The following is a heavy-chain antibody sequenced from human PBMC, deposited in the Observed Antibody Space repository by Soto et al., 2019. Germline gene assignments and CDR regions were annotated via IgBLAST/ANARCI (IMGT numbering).Heavy chain of an antibody. CDR2: IYYSGST. J-gene: IGHJ3*02. CDR1: GGSISSYY. D-gene: IGHD3-3*01. CDR3: ARVFNVDFWSARIDAFDI. Sequence: SETLSLTCTVSGGSISSYYWSWIRQPPGKGLEWIGYIYYSGSTNYNPSLKSRVTISVDTSKNQFSLKLSSVTAADTAVYYCARVFNVDFWSARIDAFDIWGQGTMVTVSS. V-gene: IGHV4-59*01.